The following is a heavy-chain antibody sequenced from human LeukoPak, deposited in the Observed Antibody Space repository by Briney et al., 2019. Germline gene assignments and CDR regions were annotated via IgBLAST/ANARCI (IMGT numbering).Heavy chain of an antibody. J-gene: IGHJ6*04. D-gene: IGHD2-2*01. CDR3: ASSIVVVPAAMPGSPRYYYYGMDV. V-gene: IGHV4-31*03. CDR2: IYYSGST. CDR1: GGSMSSGGYY. Sequence: SQTLSLTCTVSGGSMSSGGYYWSWIRQHPGKGLEWIGYIYYSGSTHYNPSLKSRVTISVDTSKNQFSLKLSSVTAADTAVYYCASSIVVVPAAMPGSPRYYYYGMDVWGKGTTVTVSS.